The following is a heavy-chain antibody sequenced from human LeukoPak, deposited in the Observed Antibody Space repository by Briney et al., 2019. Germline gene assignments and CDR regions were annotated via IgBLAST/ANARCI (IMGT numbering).Heavy chain of an antibody. D-gene: IGHD3-10*01. V-gene: IGHV3-11*01. J-gene: IGHJ6*02. CDR1: GFTFSDYY. CDR3: ARDMYYGSGTPMQYGMDV. Sequence: PGGSLRLSCAASGFTFSDYYMSWIREAPGKGLEWVSYIGSSGSMKYYADSVKGRFTISRDNAKNSLYLQMNSLRAEDTAVYYCARDMYYGSGTPMQYGMDVWGQGTTVTVSS. CDR2: IGSSGSMK.